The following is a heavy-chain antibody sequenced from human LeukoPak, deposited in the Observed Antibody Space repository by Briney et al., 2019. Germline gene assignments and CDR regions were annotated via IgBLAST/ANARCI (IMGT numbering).Heavy chain of an antibody. J-gene: IGHJ5*02. CDR1: GFTFSSYS. CDR3: ARVQFQWFDP. CDR2: IYSGGDT. Sequence: GGSLRLSCAASGFTFSSYSMDWVRQAPGKGLEWVSVIYSGGDTYYYADSVKGRFTIARDNSKKTPYLQMNNLRVEDTAVYYCARVQFQWFDPWGQGTLVAVSS. V-gene: IGHV3-66*01.